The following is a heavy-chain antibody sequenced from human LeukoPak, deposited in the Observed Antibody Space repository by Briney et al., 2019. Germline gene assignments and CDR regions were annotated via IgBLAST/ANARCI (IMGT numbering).Heavy chain of an antibody. D-gene: IGHD3-22*01. CDR2: INYSGST. V-gene: IGHV4-59*01. CDR3: ARDVREGYYDSSGYYTDY. Sequence: PSETLSLTCTVSGGSISSYYWSWIRQPPGKGLEWIGYINYSGSTNYNPSLKSRVTISVDTSKNQFSLKLSSVTAADTAVYYCARDVREGYYDSSGYYTDYWGQGTLVTVSS. CDR1: GGSISSYY. J-gene: IGHJ4*02.